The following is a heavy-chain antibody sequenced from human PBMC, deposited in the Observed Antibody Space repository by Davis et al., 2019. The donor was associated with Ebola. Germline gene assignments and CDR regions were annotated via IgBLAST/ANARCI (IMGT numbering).Heavy chain of an antibody. V-gene: IGHV4-4*02. CDR2: IYHSGST. Sequence: MPSETLSLTCAVSGDSISSRNWWSWVRQSPGKGLEWIGEIYHSGSTNYNPSLKSRVAISVDKSKNQFSLKLSSVTAADAAVYYCAVYTVVVTDIRAEYFQHWGQGTLATVSS. CDR3: AVYTVVVTDIRAEYFQH. D-gene: IGHD2-21*02. J-gene: IGHJ1*01. CDR1: GDSISSRNW.